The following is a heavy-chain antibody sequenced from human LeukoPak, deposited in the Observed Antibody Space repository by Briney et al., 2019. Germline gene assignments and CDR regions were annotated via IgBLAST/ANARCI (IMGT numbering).Heavy chain of an antibody. J-gene: IGHJ4*02. Sequence: PGRSLRLSCAASGFTVSSYYMNWVRQAPGKGLEWVSVIYSAGNTYYADSVKGRFTISRDNSKNTLFLQMDSLRTEDTALYYCAVEGAIYDSSGYSQTNEWGQGTLVTVSS. CDR3: AVEGAIYDSSGYSQTNE. CDR2: IYSAGNT. D-gene: IGHD3-22*01. V-gene: IGHV3-66*01. CDR1: GFTVSSYY.